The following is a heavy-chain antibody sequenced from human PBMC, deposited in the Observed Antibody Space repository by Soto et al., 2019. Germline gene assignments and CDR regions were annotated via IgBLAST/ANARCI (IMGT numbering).Heavy chain of an antibody. V-gene: IGHV4-59*11. Sequence: SETLSLTCTVSGGSITSRYWSWIRQPPGKGLEWIGYIYYSGSTNYNPSLKSRVTISIDTSRTKFSLKLSSVTAADTAVYYCARGYSSSYYYFDYWGQGTLVTVSS. CDR2: IYYSGST. CDR3: ARGYSSSYYYFDY. J-gene: IGHJ4*02. D-gene: IGHD6-13*01. CDR1: GGSITSRY.